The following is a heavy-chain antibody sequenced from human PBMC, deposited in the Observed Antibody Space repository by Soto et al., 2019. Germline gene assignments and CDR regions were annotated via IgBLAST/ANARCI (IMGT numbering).Heavy chain of an antibody. CDR1: GFTFSDYY. V-gene: IGHV3-11*01. Sequence: QVQLVESGGGLVKPGGSLRLSCAASGFTFSDYYMSWIRQAPGKGLEWVSYISSSGSTTYYADSVKGRFTISRDNAKNSLYLQMNSLRAEDTAVYYCARAKFMVRELTHGNFDYWGQGTLVTVSS. J-gene: IGHJ4*02. D-gene: IGHD3-10*01. CDR3: ARAKFMVRELTHGNFDY. CDR2: ISSSGSTT.